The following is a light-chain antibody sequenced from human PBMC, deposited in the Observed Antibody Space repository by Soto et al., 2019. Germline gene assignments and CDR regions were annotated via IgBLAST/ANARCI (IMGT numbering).Light chain of an antibody. Sequence: QSVLTQPASVSGSPGQSITISCTATNSDIGSYNFVSWYQQHPDKAPKLMIYDDTKRPSGVSDRFSGSRSGNTASLTISGLQAEDEADYYCCSYASMTTVLVFGGGTKLTVL. CDR1: NSDIGSYNF. CDR2: DDT. J-gene: IGLJ2*01. V-gene: IGLV2-23*01. CDR3: CSYASMTTVLV.